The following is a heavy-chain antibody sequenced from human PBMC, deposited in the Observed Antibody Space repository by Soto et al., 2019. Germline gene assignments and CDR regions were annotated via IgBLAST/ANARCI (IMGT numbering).Heavy chain of an antibody. CDR1: GGSISSGDYY. CDR3: ARLGPTTVPTSYFTGNYNGMDV. V-gene: IGHV4-30-4*01. J-gene: IGHJ6*02. CDR2: IYYSGST. D-gene: IGHD4-17*01. Sequence: QVQLQESGPGLVKPSQTLSLTCTVSGGSISSGDYYWSWIRQPPGKGLEWIGYIYYSGSTYYNPSPMSRLTISVDTSKNQFSPKLSSVTAADTAVYCCARLGPTTVPTSYFTGNYNGMDVWGQGTTVAVSS.